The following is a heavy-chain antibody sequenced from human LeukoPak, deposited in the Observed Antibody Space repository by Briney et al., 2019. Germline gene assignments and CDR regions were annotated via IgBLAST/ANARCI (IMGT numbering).Heavy chain of an antibody. CDR1: GFTFNNYA. V-gene: IGHV1-2*02. CDR2: INPNSGGT. CDR3: ARNYCSGGSCYSPFDY. D-gene: IGHD2-15*01. Sequence: PGRSLRLSCAASGFTFNNYAMHWVRQAPGQGLEWMGWINPNSGGTNYAQKFQGRVTMTRDTSISTAYMELSRLRSDDTAVYYCARNYCSGGSCYSPFDYWGQGTLVTVSS. J-gene: IGHJ4*02.